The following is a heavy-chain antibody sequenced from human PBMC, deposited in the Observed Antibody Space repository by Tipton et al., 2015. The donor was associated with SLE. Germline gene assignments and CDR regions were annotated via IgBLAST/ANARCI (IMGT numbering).Heavy chain of an antibody. CDR1: GGSISSHY. V-gene: IGHV4-59*11. CDR3: ARGGGSPSY. CDR2: IYYSGST. D-gene: IGHD2-15*01. Sequence: TLSLTCTVSGGSISSHYWSWIRQPPGKGLEWIGYIYYSGSTNYNPSLKSRVTISVDTSKNQLSLKLTSVTAADTAVYYCARGGGSPSYWGQGTLVTVSS. J-gene: IGHJ4*02.